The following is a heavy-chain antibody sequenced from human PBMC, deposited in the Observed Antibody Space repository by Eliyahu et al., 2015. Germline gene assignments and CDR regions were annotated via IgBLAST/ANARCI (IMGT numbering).Heavy chain of an antibody. CDR3: TKGRWADS. CDR1: GFTFNNFD. D-gene: IGHD1-26*01. Sequence: EVQLLESGGGLVQPGGSLRLSCAASGFTFNNFDMNWVRQAPGKGLEWVSGLTTSGDRTYYTDFVKGRFTISRDNSKNTLYLQMNSLTAEDTAVYYCTKGRWADSWGQGTLVIVSS. J-gene: IGHJ4*02. V-gene: IGHV3-23*01. CDR2: LTTSGDRT.